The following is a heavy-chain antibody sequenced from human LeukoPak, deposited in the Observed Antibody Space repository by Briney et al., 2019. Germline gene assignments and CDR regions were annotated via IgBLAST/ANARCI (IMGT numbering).Heavy chain of an antibody. CDR1: GFTFSSYA. Sequence: GGSLRLSCAASGFTFSSYAMHWVRQAPGKGLEWVAVIWSVGGGEYYADSVKGRFTISRDNSKNMLFLQMNSLRAEDTAVYYCASPQGLPWGGQGTLVTVSS. D-gene: IGHD2-21*01. CDR2: IWSVGGGE. J-gene: IGHJ4*02. V-gene: IGHV3-33*08. CDR3: ASPQGLPW.